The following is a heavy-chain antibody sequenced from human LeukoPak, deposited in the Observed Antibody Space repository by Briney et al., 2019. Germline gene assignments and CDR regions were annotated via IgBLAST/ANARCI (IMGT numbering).Heavy chain of an antibody. CDR3: ARGSGSYSPYYYYGMDV. D-gene: IGHD3-10*01. CDR2: INHSGST. CDR1: GGSFSGYY. V-gene: IGHV4-34*01. J-gene: IGHJ6*02. Sequence: SETLSLICAVYGGSFSGYYWSWIRQPPGKGLEWIGEINHSGSTNYNPSLKSRVTISVDTSKNQFSLKLSSVTAADTAVYYCARGSGSYSPYYYYGMDVWGQGTTVTVSS.